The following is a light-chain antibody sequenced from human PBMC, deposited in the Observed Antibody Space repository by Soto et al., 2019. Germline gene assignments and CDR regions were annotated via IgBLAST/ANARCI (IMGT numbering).Light chain of an antibody. CDR2: WAS. CDR3: QQYYSTPLT. V-gene: IGKV4-1*01. J-gene: IGKJ4*01. Sequence: DIVMTQSPDSLVVSLGETATINCKSSHSLLYSSNNKNYLAWYQQRPEQPPKLLLYWASTPESGVPGRFSGSGFGTDFTLTISSRQAADVAIYYCQQYYSTPLTFGAGTKVEIK. CDR1: HSLLYSSNNKNY.